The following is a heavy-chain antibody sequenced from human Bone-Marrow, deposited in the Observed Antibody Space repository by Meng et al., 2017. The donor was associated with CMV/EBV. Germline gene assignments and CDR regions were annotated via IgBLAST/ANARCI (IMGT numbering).Heavy chain of an antibody. Sequence: GGSLRLSCAASGFTFSSYWMSWVRQAPGKGLERVANIKQDGSEKYYVDSVKGRFTISRDNAKNSLYLQMNSLRAEDTAVYYCARDPWLVPGAFGIWGQGTMVTVSS. CDR3: ARDPWLVPGAFGI. V-gene: IGHV3-7*01. CDR2: IKQDGSEK. CDR1: GFTFSSYW. J-gene: IGHJ3*02. D-gene: IGHD6-19*01.